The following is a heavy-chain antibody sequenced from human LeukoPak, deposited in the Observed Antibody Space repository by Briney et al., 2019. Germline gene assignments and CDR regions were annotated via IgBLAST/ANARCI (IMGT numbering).Heavy chain of an antibody. CDR2: IIPILGIA. V-gene: IGHV1-69*04. J-gene: IGHJ5*02. Sequence: GASVKVSCKASGGTFSSYAISWVRQAPGQGLEWMGRIIPILGIANYAQKFQGRVTITADKSTSTAYMELSSLRSEDTAVYYCATVDRGRRYITIFGVVSNWFDPWGQGTLVTVSS. CDR1: GGTFSSYA. CDR3: ATVDRGRRYITIFGVVSNWFDP. D-gene: IGHD3-3*01.